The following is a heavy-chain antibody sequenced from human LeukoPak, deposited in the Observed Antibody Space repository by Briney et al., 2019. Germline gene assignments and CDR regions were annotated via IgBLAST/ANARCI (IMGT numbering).Heavy chain of an antibody. CDR3: ARESIVVVPTTMDDASDI. CDR1: GFTFSSYS. V-gene: IGHV3-7*01. D-gene: IGHD2-2*01. J-gene: IGHJ3*02. Sequence: GGSLRLSCAASGFTFSSYSMNWVRQAPGKGLEWVANIKQDGSEQFYLDSVKGRFTISRDNAKNALYLQMHSLRVEDTAVYYCARESIVVVPTTMDDASDIWGQGTMVTVSS. CDR2: IKQDGSEQ.